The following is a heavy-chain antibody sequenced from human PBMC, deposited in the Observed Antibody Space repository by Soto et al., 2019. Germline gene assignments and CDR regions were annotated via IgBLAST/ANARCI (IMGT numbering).Heavy chain of an antibody. CDR3: ARGYSGYDFGY. CDR1: GGSISSYY. D-gene: IGHD5-12*01. Sequence: PSETLSLTCTVSGGSISSYYWSWIRQPPGKGPEWIGYIYYSGSTNYNPSLKSRVTISVDTSKNQFSLKLSSVTAADTAVYYCARGYSGYDFGYWGQGTLVTVSS. CDR2: IYYSGST. V-gene: IGHV4-59*01. J-gene: IGHJ4*02.